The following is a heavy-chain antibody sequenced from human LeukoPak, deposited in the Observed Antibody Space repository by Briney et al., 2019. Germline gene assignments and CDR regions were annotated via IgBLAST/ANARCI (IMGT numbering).Heavy chain of an antibody. Sequence: GGSLRLSCAASGFTFSSYEMNWVRQAPGKGLEWVSYISSSGSTIYYADSVKGRFTISRDNAKNSLYLQMNGLGAEDTAVYYCAAAYGSGEGYFDYWGQGTLVTVSS. CDR2: ISSSGSTI. D-gene: IGHD3-10*01. V-gene: IGHV3-48*03. CDR3: AAAYGSGEGYFDY. J-gene: IGHJ4*02. CDR1: GFTFSSYE.